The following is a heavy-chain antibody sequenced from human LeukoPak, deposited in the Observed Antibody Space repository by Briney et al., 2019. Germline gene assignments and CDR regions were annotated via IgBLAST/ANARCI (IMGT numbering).Heavy chain of an antibody. V-gene: IGHV3-30*03. Sequence: PGRSLRLSCAASGFTFSSYGMHWVRQAPGKGLEWVAVISYDGSNKYYADSVKGRFTISRDNSKNTLYLQMNSLRAEDTAVYYCARVYSLLRGYSYGPFDYWGQGTLVTVSS. CDR2: ISYDGSNK. D-gene: IGHD5-18*01. CDR3: ARVYSLLRGYSYGPFDY. J-gene: IGHJ4*02. CDR1: GFTFSSYG.